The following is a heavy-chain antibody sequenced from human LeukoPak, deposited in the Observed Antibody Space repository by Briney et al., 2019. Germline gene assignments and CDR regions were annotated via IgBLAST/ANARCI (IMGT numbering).Heavy chain of an antibody. V-gene: IGHV1-69*05. CDR2: IIPIFGTA. D-gene: IGHD3-3*01. Sequence: SVKVSCKASGGTFSSYAISWVRQAPGLGLEWMGGIIPIFGTANYAQKFQGRVTITTDESTSTAYMELSSLRSEDTAVYYCARGGNYDFHFDPWGQGTLVTVSS. CDR1: GGTFSSYA. J-gene: IGHJ5*02. CDR3: ARGGNYDFHFDP.